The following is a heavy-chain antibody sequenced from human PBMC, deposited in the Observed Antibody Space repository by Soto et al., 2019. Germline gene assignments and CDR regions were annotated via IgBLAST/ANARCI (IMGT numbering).Heavy chain of an antibody. CDR2: IYYSGST. CDR3: ASTNYYDSSGYYGGYFDY. D-gene: IGHD3-22*01. Sequence: SETLSLTCTVSGGSISSGDYYWSWIRQPPGKGLEWIGYIYYSGSTYYNPSLKSRVTISVDTSKNQFSLKLSSVTAADTAVYHCASTNYYDSSGYYGGYFDYWGQGTLVTVSS. V-gene: IGHV4-30-4*01. J-gene: IGHJ4*02. CDR1: GGSISSGDYY.